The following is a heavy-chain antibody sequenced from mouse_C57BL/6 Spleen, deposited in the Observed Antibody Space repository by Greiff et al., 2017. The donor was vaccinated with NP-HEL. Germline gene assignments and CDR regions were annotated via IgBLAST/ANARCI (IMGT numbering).Heavy chain of an antibody. CDR1: GFHIKNTY. Sequence: EVQLQQSVAELVRPGASVKLSCTASGFHIKNTYMHWVKQRPEQGLEWIGRIDPANGNTKYAPKFQGKATITADTSSNTAYLQLSILTSEDTSIYYCAYYGPPDAMDYWGQGTSVTVSS. CDR3: AYYGPPDAMDY. V-gene: IGHV14-3*01. J-gene: IGHJ4*01. CDR2: IDPANGNT. D-gene: IGHD1-2*01.